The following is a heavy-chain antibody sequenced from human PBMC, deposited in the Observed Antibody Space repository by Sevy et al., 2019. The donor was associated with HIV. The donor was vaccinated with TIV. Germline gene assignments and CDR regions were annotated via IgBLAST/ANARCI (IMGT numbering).Heavy chain of an antibody. CDR3: AKTINSGGGVVPAANYYYYGMDV. Sequence: GGSLRLSCAASGFTFSNYGIHWVRQAPGKGLEWVAFIRYDGSNKYYADSVKGRFTISRDNSKNTLYLQMNSLRAEDTAVYYCAKTINSGGGVVPAANYYYYGMDVWGQGTTVTVSS. V-gene: IGHV3-30*02. J-gene: IGHJ6*02. CDR1: GFTFSNYG. D-gene: IGHD2-2*01. CDR2: IRYDGSNK.